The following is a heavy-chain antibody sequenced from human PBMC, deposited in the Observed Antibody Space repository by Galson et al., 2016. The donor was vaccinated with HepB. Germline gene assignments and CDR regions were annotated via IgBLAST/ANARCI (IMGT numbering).Heavy chain of an antibody. Sequence: SVKVSCKASGYTIHTYGFTWVRQGPGQGLEWLGFISGYDSATNYAQKFQGRVTVTTDTSTNTAYMEMRSLRSDDTAVYYCAATPTTRYGMDVWGQGTTVTVSS. CDR2: ISGYDSAT. V-gene: IGHV1-18*01. CDR1: GYTIHTYG. D-gene: IGHD1-1*01. CDR3: AATPTTRYGMDV. J-gene: IGHJ6*02.